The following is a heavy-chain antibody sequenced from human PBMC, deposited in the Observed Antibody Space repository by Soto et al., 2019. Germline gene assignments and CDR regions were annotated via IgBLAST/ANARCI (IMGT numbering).Heavy chain of an antibody. Sequence: SVKVSCKASGGTFSSCAISWVRQAPGQGLEWMGGIIPIFGTANYAQKFQGRVTITADKSTSTAYMELSSLRSEDTAVYYCARAGDIVATITHYYYYGMDVWGQGTTVTVSS. J-gene: IGHJ6*02. D-gene: IGHD5-12*01. CDR3: ARAGDIVATITHYYYYGMDV. V-gene: IGHV1-69*06. CDR2: IIPIFGTA. CDR1: GGTFSSCA.